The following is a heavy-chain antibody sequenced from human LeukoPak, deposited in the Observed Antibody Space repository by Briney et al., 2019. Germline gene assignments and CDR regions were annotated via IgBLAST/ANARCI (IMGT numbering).Heavy chain of an antibody. CDR2: ISGSGGTT. D-gene: IGHD2-2*01. J-gene: IGHJ4*02. CDR1: GFTFSTYA. Sequence: GGSLRLSCAASGFTFSTYAMSLVRQAPGKGLEWVSGISGSGGTTYYADSVKGRVTISRHNSKNTLYLQMNSLRAEDAAVYYCAKTPEVVIVPAAIDYWGQGTLVTVSS. V-gene: IGHV3-23*01. CDR3: AKTPEVVIVPAAIDY.